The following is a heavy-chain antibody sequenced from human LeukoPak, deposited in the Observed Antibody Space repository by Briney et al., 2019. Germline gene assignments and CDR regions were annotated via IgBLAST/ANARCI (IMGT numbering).Heavy chain of an antibody. CDR3: ARDLLEAYYGSGSYSAY. V-gene: IGHV3-7*01. CDR1: GFTFSSYW. CDR2: IKQDGSEK. D-gene: IGHD3-10*01. Sequence: GGSLRLSCAASGFTFSSYWMSWVRQAPGKGLEWVANIKQDGSEKYYVDSVKGRFTISRDNAKNSLYLQMNSLRAEDTAVYYCARDLLEAYYGSGSYSAYWGQGTLITVSS. J-gene: IGHJ4*02.